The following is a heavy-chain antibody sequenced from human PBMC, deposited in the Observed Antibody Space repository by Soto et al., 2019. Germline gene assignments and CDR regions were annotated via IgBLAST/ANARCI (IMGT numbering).Heavy chain of an antibody. CDR3: ARGGRDCGGDCYDWFDP. Sequence: SLSLPCTVSFGSISSYSWSWIRQPPGKGLEWIGYIYFSGSTNYNPSLKSRVTISVDTSKNQFSLKLSSVTAADTAVYYCARGGRDCGGDCYDWFDPWGQGTLVTVSS. J-gene: IGHJ5*02. CDR1: FGSISSYS. CDR2: IYFSGST. V-gene: IGHV4-59*01. D-gene: IGHD2-21*02.